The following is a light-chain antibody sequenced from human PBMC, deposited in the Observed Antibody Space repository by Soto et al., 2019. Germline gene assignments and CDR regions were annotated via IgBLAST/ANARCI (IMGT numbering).Light chain of an antibody. CDR2: AAS. V-gene: IGKV1-39*01. CDR3: QQSYTTPRT. Sequence: DIQMTQSPSSLSASVGDRVSVTCRASHSISTFLNWYQQRPGEAPKLLIYAASSLQSGVPSRFSGSGSGADFTLTIGSLQPEDFATYYCQQSYTTPRTFGQGTKVEVK. J-gene: IGKJ1*01. CDR1: HSISTF.